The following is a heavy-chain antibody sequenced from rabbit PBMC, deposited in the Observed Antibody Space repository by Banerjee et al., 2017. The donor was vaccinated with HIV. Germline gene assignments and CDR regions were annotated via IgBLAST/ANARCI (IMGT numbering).Heavy chain of an antibody. CDR2: INTNSGNA. Sequence: QEQLEESGGDLVKPEGSLTLTCTASGFSFSNKYVMCWVRQAPGKGLEWIACINTNSGNAVYASWAKGRFTISKTSSTTVTLQMTSLTAADTATYFCARETNYVVYGYDLWGPGTLVTVS. CDR1: GFSFSNKYV. CDR3: ARETNYVVYGYDL. D-gene: IGHD6-1*01. J-gene: IGHJ6*01. V-gene: IGHV1S45*01.